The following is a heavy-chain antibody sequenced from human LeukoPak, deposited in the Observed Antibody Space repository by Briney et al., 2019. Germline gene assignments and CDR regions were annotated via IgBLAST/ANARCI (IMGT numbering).Heavy chain of an antibody. CDR1: GFTFSSYG. Sequence: PGRSLRLSCAASGFTFSSYGMHWVRQAPGKGLEWVAVISYDGSNKYYADSVKGRFTISRDNSKNTLYLQMNNVRVDDTAVYYCAKGFAAGVTNWGQGILVTVSS. V-gene: IGHV3-30*18. CDR2: ISYDGSNK. D-gene: IGHD2-21*02. CDR3: AKGFAAGVTN. J-gene: IGHJ4*02.